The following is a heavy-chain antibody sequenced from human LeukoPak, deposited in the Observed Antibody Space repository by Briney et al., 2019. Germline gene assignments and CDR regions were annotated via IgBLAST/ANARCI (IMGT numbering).Heavy chain of an antibody. CDR1: GYTFTSYY. CDR2: INPSGGST. V-gene: IGHV1-46*01. CDR3: ARDGATPTDFWSSYYHMDV. D-gene: IGHD3-3*01. Sequence: ASVKVSCKASGYTFTSYYMHWVRQAPGQGLEWMGIINPSGGSTSYAQKFQGRVTMTRDMSTSTVYMELSSLRSEDTAVYYCARDGATPTDFWSSYYHMDVWGKGTTVTVSS. J-gene: IGHJ6*03.